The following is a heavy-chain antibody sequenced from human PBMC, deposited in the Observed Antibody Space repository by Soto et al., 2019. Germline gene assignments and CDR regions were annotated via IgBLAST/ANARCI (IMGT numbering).Heavy chain of an antibody. V-gene: IGHV3-23*01. J-gene: IGHJ3*02. CDR2: ISGSGGST. Sequence: EVQLLESGGGLVQPGGSLRLSCAASGFTFSSYAMSWVRQAPGKGLEWVSAISGSGGSTYYADSVKGRFTISRDNSKNTLSLQMNRRSAEDTAIYDCAKGRYMVRGVMSYASDIWGQGTMVTVSS. CDR3: AKGRYMVRGVMSYASDI. D-gene: IGHD3-10*01. CDR1: GFTFSSYA.